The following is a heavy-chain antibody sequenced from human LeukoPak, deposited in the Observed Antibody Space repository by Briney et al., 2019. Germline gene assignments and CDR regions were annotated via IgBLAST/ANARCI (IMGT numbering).Heavy chain of an antibody. V-gene: IGHV3-23*01. CDR3: ARGGWELSH. CDR2: ISDSGASK. CDR1: GFTFSSSD. D-gene: IGHD1-26*01. J-gene: IGHJ4*02. Sequence: GGSLRLSCAASGFTFSSSDMTWVRQAPGKGLEWVSFISDSGASKHYADSVKGRFTISRDNSKNTLYLQMNSLRAEDTAVYYCARGGWELSHWGQGTLVTVSS.